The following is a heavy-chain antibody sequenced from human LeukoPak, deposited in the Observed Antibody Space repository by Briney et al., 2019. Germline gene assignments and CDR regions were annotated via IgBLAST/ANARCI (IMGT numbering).Heavy chain of an antibody. D-gene: IGHD1-26*01. CDR3: TTDFPRWWELLDY. J-gene: IGHJ4*02. CDR1: GFTFSNAW. CDR2: IKSKTDGGTT. V-gene: IGHV3-15*01. Sequence: GGSLRLSCAASGFTFSNAWMSWVRQAPGKGLEWVGRIKSKTDGGTTDYAAPVKGRFTISRDDSKNTLYLQMNSLKTEDTAVYYCTTDFPRWWELLDYWGQGTLVTVSS.